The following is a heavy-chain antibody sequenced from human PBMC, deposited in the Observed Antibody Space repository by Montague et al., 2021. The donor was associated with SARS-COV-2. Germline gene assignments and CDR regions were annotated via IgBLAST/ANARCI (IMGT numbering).Heavy chain of an antibody. J-gene: IGHJ6*02. V-gene: IGHV6-1*01. Sequence: CAISGDSVSSNSATWNWVRQPPSRGLEWLGRTYYRSKWYNDYAVSVRGRVTINPDTSKNQFSLQLNSVTPEDTAIYHCTSGREGNYNVMDVWGQGTTATVSS. CDR2: TYYRSKWYN. D-gene: IGHD1-1*01. CDR3: TSGREGNYNVMDV. CDR1: GDSVSSNSAT.